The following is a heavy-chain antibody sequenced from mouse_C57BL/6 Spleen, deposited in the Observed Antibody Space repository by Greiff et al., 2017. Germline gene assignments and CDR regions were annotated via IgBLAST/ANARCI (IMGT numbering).Heavy chain of an antibody. CDR1: GYAFSSSW. CDR3: ARTYYGYDEGLMDD. Sequence: LVEPGPELVKPGASVKISCKASGYAFSSSWMNWVKQRPGKGLAWIGRIYPGDGDTNYNGKFKGKATLTADKSSSTAYMQLSSLTSDDSAVYFCARTYYGYDEGLMDDWGQGTSVTVSS. CDR2: IYPGDGDT. J-gene: IGHJ4*01. D-gene: IGHD2-9*01. V-gene: IGHV1-82*01.